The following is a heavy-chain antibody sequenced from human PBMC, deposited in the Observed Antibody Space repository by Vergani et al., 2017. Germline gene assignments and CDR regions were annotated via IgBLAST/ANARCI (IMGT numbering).Heavy chain of an antibody. CDR2: IYHSGST. CDR3: ARRKAAAGYYYYYMDV. Sequence: QVQLQESGPGLVKPSGTLSLTCAVSGGSISSSNWWSWVRQPPGKGLEWIGEIYHSGSTNYNPSLKSRVTISVDKSKNQFSLKLSSVTAADTAVYYGARRKAAAGYYYYYMDVWGKGTRVTVSS. J-gene: IGHJ6*03. D-gene: IGHD6-13*01. V-gene: IGHV4-4*02. CDR1: GGSISSSNW.